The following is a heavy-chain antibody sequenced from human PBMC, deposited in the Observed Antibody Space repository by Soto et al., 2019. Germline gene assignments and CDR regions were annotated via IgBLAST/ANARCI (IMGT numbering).Heavy chain of an antibody. CDR2: ISGSGGST. J-gene: IGHJ4*02. Sequence: EVQLLESGGGLVQPGGSLRLSCAASGFTFSSYAMSWVRQAPGTGLEWVSAISGSGGSTYYADSVKGRFTISGDNSKNTLYLQMNSLRAEDTAVYYFAKLPMTTVTPPQFDYWGQGTLVTVSS. V-gene: IGHV3-23*01. CDR1: GFTFSSYA. CDR3: AKLPMTTVTPPQFDY. D-gene: IGHD4-17*01.